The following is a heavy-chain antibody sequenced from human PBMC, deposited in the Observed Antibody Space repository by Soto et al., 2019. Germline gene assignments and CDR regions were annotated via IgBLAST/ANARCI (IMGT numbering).Heavy chain of an antibody. CDR3: ASTPQKAYCSSTSCYHY. J-gene: IGHJ4*02. CDR1: GGTFSSYT. V-gene: IGHV1-69*02. D-gene: IGHD2-2*01. CDR2: IIPILGIA. Sequence: SVKVSCKASGGTFSSYTISWVRQAPGQGLEWMGRIIPILGIANYAQKFQGRVTITADKSTSTAYMELSSLRSEDTAVYYCASTPQKAYCSSTSCYHYWGQGTLVTVSS.